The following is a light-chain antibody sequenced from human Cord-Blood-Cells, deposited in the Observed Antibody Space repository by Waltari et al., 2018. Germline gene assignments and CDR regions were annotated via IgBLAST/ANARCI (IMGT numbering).Light chain of an antibody. CDR3: QQYNNWPPKT. CDR2: GAS. Sequence: EIVMTQSPATLSVSPGERATLSCRASQSVSSNLAWYQQKTGQAPRLIIYGASPMATGIPARFSGSGSGTEFTLTISSLQSEDFSVYYCQQYNNWPPKTFGQGTKVEI. J-gene: IGKJ1*01. CDR1: QSVSSN. V-gene: IGKV3-15*01.